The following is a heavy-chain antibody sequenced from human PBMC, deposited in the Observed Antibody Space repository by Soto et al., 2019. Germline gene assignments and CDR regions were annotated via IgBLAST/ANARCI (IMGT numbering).Heavy chain of an antibody. CDR2: VFYGGNT. V-gene: IGHV4-59*01. Sequence: QVQLQESGPGLVKPSETLSLTCTVSGASTSSSFWSWIRQPPGKGLEWIGYVFYGGNTNYNPSLKSRVTISLDTFKNQFSLELTSVTAADTAVYYCARDPSGSYNWFDFWGQGALVTVSS. CDR3: ARDPSGSYNWFDF. D-gene: IGHD6-25*01. CDR1: GASTSSSF. J-gene: IGHJ5*01.